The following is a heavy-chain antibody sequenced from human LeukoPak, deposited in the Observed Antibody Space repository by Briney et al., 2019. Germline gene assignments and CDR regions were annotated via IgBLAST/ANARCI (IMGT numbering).Heavy chain of an antibody. CDR3: ARHEGSISGWPFDY. CDR1: GYSFTSYW. V-gene: IGHV5-51*01. CDR2: IFPGDSDT. Sequence: GESLKISCKGSGYSFTSYWIGWVRQMPGKGLEWMGIIFPGDSDTRYSPSFQGQVTFSADKSISTAYLHWNSLKASDSAMYYCARHEGSISGWPFDYWGQGTLVTVSS. J-gene: IGHJ4*02. D-gene: IGHD6-19*01.